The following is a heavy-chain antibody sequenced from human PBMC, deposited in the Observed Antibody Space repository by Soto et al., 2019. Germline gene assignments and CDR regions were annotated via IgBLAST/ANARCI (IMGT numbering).Heavy chain of an antibody. J-gene: IGHJ5*02. CDR2: INPSGGST. Sequence: ASVKVSCKASGYTFTSYYMHWVRQAPGQGLEWMGIINPSGGSTSYAQKFQGRVTMTRDTSTSTVYMELSSLRSEDTAVYYCAREGIAVAGTYWFDPWGQGTLVTVS. CDR1: GYTFTSYY. CDR3: AREGIAVAGTYWFDP. V-gene: IGHV1-46*01. D-gene: IGHD6-19*01.